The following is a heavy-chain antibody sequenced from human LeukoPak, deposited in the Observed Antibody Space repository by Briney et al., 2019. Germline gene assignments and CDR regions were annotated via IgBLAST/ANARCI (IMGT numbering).Heavy chain of an antibody. CDR3: AKDWSGSSYSQLDY. CDR1: GFTFSSYA. V-gene: IGHV3-23*01. D-gene: IGHD1-26*01. CDR2: ISGSGGGSGGDT. J-gene: IGHJ4*02. Sequence: GGSLRLSCAASGFTFSSYARSWVRQASGKGLEWVSAISGSGGGSGGDTYYADSVKGRFTISRDNSKNTLYLHMSSLRAEDTAVYYCAKDWSGSSYSQLDYWGQGTLVAVSS.